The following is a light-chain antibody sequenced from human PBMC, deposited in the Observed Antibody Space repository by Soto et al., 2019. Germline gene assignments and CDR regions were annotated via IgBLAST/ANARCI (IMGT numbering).Light chain of an antibody. CDR1: SSNIGAGYD. CDR3: QSYDSSLSGWKV. Sequence: QSVLTQPPSVSGAPGQRVTITWTESSSNIGAGYDVHWYQQLPGTAPKLLIYGNSNRPSGVPDRFSGSKSGTSASLAITGLQAEDEADYYCQSYDSSLSGWKVFGGGTKLTVL. CDR2: GNS. V-gene: IGLV1-40*01. J-gene: IGLJ2*01.